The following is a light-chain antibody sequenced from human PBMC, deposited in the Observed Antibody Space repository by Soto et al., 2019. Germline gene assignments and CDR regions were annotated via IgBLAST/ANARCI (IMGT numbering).Light chain of an antibody. CDR3: AAWDDSLSAFYV. V-gene: IGLV1-47*01. Sequence: QSVLTQPPSASGTPGQRVTISCSGSSSNIGSNYVYWYQQLPGTAPKLLIYRNNQRPSGVPDRFSGSKSGTSASLAISGLRSEDEADYYCAAWDDSLSAFYV. J-gene: IGLJ1*01. CDR2: RNN. CDR1: SSNIGSNY.